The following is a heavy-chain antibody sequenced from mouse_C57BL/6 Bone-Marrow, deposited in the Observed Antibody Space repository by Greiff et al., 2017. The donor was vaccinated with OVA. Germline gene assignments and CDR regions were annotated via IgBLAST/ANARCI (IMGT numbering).Heavy chain of an antibody. CDR1: GYTFTSYW. J-gene: IGHJ1*03. CDR2: IYPGSGST. CDR3: ARRSRYYGKGFDV. Sequence: QVQLQQPGAELVKPGASVKMSCKASGYTFTSYWITWVKQRPGQGLEWIGDIYPGSGSTNYNEKFKSKATLTVDTSSSTAYMQLSSLTSEDSAVYYCARRSRYYGKGFDVWGTGTTVTVAS. D-gene: IGHD1-1*01. V-gene: IGHV1-55*01.